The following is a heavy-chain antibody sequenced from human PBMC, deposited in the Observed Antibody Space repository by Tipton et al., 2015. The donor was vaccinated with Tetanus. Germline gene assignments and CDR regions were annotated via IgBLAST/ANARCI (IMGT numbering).Heavy chain of an antibody. CDR3: ARGGGKYQLLGGMDV. D-gene: IGHD2-2*01. J-gene: IGHJ6*02. Sequence: SLRLSCAASGFTFSSYAMHWVRQAPGKGLEWVAVISYDGSNKYYADSVKGRFTISRDNSKNTLYLQMNSLRAEDTAVYYCARGGGKYQLLGGMDVWGQGTTVTVSS. CDR2: ISYDGSNK. CDR1: GFTFSSYA. V-gene: IGHV3-30-3*01.